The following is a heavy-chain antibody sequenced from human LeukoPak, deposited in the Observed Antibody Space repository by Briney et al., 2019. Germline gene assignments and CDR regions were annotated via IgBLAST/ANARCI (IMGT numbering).Heavy chain of an antibody. D-gene: IGHD3-10*01. CDR3: ARRRVRGVRLFDP. V-gene: IGHV4-39*07. CDR2: IHYSGST. Sequence: PSETLSLTCTVSGGSIRSSNNYWGWIRQPPGKGLEWIGGIHYSGSTYYYPSLKSRVTISVDTSKNQFSLRLSSVTAADTAVYYCARRRVRGVRLFDPWGQGTLVTVSS. J-gene: IGHJ5*02. CDR1: GGSIRSSNNY.